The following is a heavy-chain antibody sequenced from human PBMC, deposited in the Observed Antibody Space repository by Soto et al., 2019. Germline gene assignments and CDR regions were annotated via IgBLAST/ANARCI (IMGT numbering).Heavy chain of an antibody. CDR3: ARVVSGSYLDY. D-gene: IGHD1-26*01. V-gene: IGHV4-31*03. CDR1: GGTITTGGHF. CDR2: IYYSGTT. Sequence: QVQLQESGPGLVKASQTLSLTCTVSGGTITTGGHFWSWIRQYPGKGLEWIGYIYYSGTTHYNPSPKRRVTISIDTSKNQFALNLSYGTAADTAVYYCARVVSGSYLDYGGQGTLVTVSS. J-gene: IGHJ4*02.